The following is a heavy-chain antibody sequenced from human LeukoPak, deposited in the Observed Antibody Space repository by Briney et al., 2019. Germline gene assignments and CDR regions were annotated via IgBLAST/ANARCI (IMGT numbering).Heavy chain of an antibody. J-gene: IGHJ4*02. CDR1: GGSFSGYY. D-gene: IGHD2-2*01. CDR3: ARGREIGYQLPLDY. CDR2: INHSGSP. Sequence: SETLSLTCAVSGGSFSGYYWSWIRQPPGKGLEWIGEINHSGSPNYNPSLKSRVTISVDTSKNQFSLKLNSMTAADTAVYYCARGREIGYQLPLDYWGQGTLVTVSS. V-gene: IGHV4-34*01.